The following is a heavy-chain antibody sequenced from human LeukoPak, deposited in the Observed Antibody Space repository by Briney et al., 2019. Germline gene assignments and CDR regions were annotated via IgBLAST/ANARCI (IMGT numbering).Heavy chain of an antibody. CDR2: ISAYNGNT. CDR3: AREGYSGYDFRISNAIFDY. J-gene: IGHJ4*02. D-gene: IGHD5-12*01. Sequence: ASVKVSRKASGYTFTRYGISWVRQAPGQGLEWMGWISAYNGNTNYAQKLQGRVTMTRDTSISTAYMELSRLRSDDTAVYYCAREGYSGYDFRISNAIFDYWGQGTLVTVSS. CDR1: GYTFTRYG. V-gene: IGHV1-18*01.